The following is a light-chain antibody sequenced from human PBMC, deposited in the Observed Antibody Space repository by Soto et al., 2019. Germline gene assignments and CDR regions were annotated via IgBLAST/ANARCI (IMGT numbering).Light chain of an antibody. CDR3: SSYTSTSTLALRV. J-gene: IGLJ1*01. Sequence: QSVLTQPASVSGSPGQSITIFCTGTTSDVGGYNSVSWYQQHPGRAPKLMIYDVSNRPSGVSNRFSASKSGNTASLTISGLQAEDEADYYCSSYTSTSTLALRVFGTGTKLTVL. CDR1: TSDVGGYNS. V-gene: IGLV2-14*01. CDR2: DVS.